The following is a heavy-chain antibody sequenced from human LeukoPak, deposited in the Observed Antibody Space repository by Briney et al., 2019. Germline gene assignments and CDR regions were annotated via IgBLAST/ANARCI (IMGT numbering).Heavy chain of an antibody. CDR2: INHSGST. V-gene: IGHV4-34*01. CDR1: GGSFSGYY. D-gene: IGHD3-10*01. CDR3: ARHPAAPGHYYGSGSYADY. Sequence: SETLSLTCAVYGGSFSGYYWSWIRQPPGKGLEWIGEINHSGSTNYNPSLKSRVTISVDTSKNQFSLKLSSVTAADTAVYYCARHPAAPGHYYGSGSYADYWGQGTLVTVSS. J-gene: IGHJ4*02.